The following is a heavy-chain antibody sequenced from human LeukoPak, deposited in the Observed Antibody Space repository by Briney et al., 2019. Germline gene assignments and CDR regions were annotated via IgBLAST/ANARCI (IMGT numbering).Heavy chain of an antibody. CDR1: GGSISSGSYY. D-gene: IGHD5-12*01. CDR3: AATPDFSGYDSHFDY. V-gene: IGHV4-61*02. CDR2: IYTSGST. Sequence: PSQTLSLTCTDSGGSISSGSYYWSWIRQPAGKGLEWIGRIYTSGSTNYNPSLKSRVTISVDTSKNQFSLKLSSVTAADTAVYYCAATPDFSGYDSHFDYWGKGTLVTVSS. J-gene: IGHJ4*02.